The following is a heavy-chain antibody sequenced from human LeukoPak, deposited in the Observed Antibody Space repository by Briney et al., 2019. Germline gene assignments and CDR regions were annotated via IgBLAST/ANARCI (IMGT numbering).Heavy chain of an antibody. V-gene: IGHV1-46*01. CDR3: ARQDAASNYYYYYGMDV. CDR1: GYTFTSYY. Sequence: ASVKVSCKASGYTFTSYYMHWVRQAPGQGLEWMGIINPSGGSTSYAQKFQGRVTMTTDTSTSTAYMELRSLRSDDTAVYYCARQDAASNYYYYYGMDVWGQGTTVTVSS. J-gene: IGHJ6*02. CDR2: INPSGGST.